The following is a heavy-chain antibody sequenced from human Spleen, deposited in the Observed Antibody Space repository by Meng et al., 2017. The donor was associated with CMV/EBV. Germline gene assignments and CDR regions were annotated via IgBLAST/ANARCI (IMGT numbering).Heavy chain of an antibody. Sequence: GGSLRLSCAASGFTFDDYAMHWVRQAPGKGLEWVSLISWDGGSTYYADSVKGRFTISRDNAKNSLYLQMNSLRIEDTALYYCSKDLKGGSYGYYGMDVWGQGTTVTVSS. CDR1: GFTFDDYA. CDR2: ISWDGGST. D-gene: IGHD2-15*01. CDR3: SKDLKGGSYGYYGMDV. J-gene: IGHJ6*02. V-gene: IGHV3-43D*03.